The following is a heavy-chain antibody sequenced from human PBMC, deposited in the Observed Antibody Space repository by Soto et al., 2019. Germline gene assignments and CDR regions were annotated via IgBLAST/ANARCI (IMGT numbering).Heavy chain of an antibody. CDR1: GYTFTGYY. J-gene: IGHJ6*02. CDR3: ARDNTGLDYYGMDV. D-gene: IGHD2-8*02. CDR2: INPNSGGT. Sequence: GASVKVSCKASGYTFTGYYMHWVRQAPGQGLEWMGWINPNSGGTNYAQKFQGWVTMTRDTSISTAYMELSRLRSDDTAVYYCARDNTGLDYYGMDVWGLGTTVTVSS. V-gene: IGHV1-2*04.